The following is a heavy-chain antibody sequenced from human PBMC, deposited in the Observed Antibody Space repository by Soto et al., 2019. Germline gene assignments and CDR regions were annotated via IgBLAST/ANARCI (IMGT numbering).Heavy chain of an antibody. CDR3: ARDGYCSSTSCYKTYYYGMDV. V-gene: IGHV3-33*01. D-gene: IGHD2-2*03. J-gene: IGHJ6*02. CDR1: GFTFSSYG. CDR2: IWYDGSNK. Sequence: GGSLRLSCAASGFTFSSYGMHWVRQAPGKGLEWVAVIWYDGSNKYYADSVKGRFTISRDNSKNTLYLQMNSLRAEDTAVYYCARDGYCSSTSCYKTYYYGMDVWGQGTTVTVSS.